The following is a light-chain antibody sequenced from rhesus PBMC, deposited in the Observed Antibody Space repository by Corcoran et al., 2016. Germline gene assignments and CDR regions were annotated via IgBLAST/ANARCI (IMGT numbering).Light chain of an antibody. CDR2: GAS. CDR1: QSGSSS. V-gene: IGKV3-42*01. J-gene: IGKJ1*01. Sequence: EIVMTQSPATLSLSPGERATLSCRASQSGSSSLAWYQQKPGQAPKLITYGASSRATGIPARFSDSGSGTAFTLTISSLEPEDVGVYYCQHDYSWRTFGQWTKVEIK. CDR3: QHDYSWRT.